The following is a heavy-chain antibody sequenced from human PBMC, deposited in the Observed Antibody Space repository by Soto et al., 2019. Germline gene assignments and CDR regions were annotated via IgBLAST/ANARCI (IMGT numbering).Heavy chain of an antibody. CDR2: INHSGST. V-gene: IGHV4-34*01. J-gene: IGHJ6*02. CDR1: GGSFSGYY. CDR3: ARVKWAAVSLYYYGMDV. D-gene: IGHD6-13*01. Sequence: SETLSLTCAVYGGSFSGYYWSWIRQPPGKGLEWIGEINHSGSTNYNPSLKSRVTISVDTSKNQFSLKLSSVTAADTAVYYCARVKWAAVSLYYYGMDVWGQGTTVTVSS.